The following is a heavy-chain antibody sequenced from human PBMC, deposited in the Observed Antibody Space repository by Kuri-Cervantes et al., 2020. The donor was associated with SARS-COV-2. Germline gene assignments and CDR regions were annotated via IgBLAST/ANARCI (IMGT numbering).Heavy chain of an antibody. CDR2: IYYSGST. Sequence: GSLRLSCTVSGGSISSHYWSWIRQPPGKGLEWIGYIYYSGSTNYNPSLKSRVTISVDTSKNQFSLKLSSVTAADTAVYYCASYSSRNFDYWGQGTLVTVSS. J-gene: IGHJ4*02. D-gene: IGHD2-21*01. CDR1: GGSISSHY. V-gene: IGHV4-59*11. CDR3: ASYSSRNFDY.